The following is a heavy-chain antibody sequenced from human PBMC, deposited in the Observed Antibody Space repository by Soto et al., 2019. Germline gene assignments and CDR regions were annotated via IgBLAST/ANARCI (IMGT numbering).Heavy chain of an antibody. Sequence: QVQLQESGPGLVKPSETLSLTCTVSGVSISSNYWSWIRQPPGKGLEWIGSIYYSGSTNYNPSLKSRVTLSVDTSKNQFPLKLSSVTAADTAVYYCARASTVVTHSGSYNGFDPWGQGTLVTVSS. J-gene: IGHJ5*02. V-gene: IGHV4-59*01. CDR2: IYYSGST. D-gene: IGHD2-21*02. CDR1: GVSISSNY. CDR3: ARASTVVTHSGSYNGFDP.